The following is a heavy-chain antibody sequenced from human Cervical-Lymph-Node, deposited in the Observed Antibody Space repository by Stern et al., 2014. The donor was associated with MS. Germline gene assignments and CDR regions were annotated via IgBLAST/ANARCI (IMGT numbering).Heavy chain of an antibody. D-gene: IGHD2-2*01. CDR2: ISSSGVAI. V-gene: IGHV3-11*01. CDR1: GFSFSDYH. Sequence: VQLVESGGGLVKPGGSLRLSCTASGFSFSDYHVSWIRQAPGKGLEWTSYISSSGVAICYADSGKGRFTIARDNAKNTLSLQMTSLRAEDTAVYYCAMFCGTTNCYFNRVTEVTGTWGQGTLVTVSS. J-gene: IGHJ5*02. CDR3: AMFCGTTNCYFNRVTEVTGT.